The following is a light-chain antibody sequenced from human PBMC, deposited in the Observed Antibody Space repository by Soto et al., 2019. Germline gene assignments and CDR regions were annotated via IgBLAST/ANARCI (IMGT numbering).Light chain of an antibody. CDR1: QSVSSN. J-gene: IGKJ2*01. Sequence: EIVMTQSPATLSVSPGERATLSCRASQSVSSNLAWYQQKPGQAPRLLIYGASTRATGIPARFSGSGSGTEFNLTISSLEPEDFAVYYCQKRSNWPPVYTFGQGTKLEIK. V-gene: IGKV3-15*01. CDR3: QKRSNWPPVYT. CDR2: GAS.